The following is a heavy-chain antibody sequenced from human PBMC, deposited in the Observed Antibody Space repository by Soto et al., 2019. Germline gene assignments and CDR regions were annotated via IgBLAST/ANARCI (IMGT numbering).Heavy chain of an antibody. V-gene: IGHV1-8*01. J-gene: IGHJ3*02. CDR2: MNPNSGNT. Sequence: GXAVKGSCNASGYSFTSYDSNWGRQATGQGLEWMGWMNPNSGNTGYAQKFQGRVTMTRDTSISTAYMELSSLRSEDTAVYYCARASSGRFIVVVTAILDAFDIWGQGTMVTVSS. CDR3: ARASSGRFIVVVTAILDAFDI. D-gene: IGHD2-21*02. CDR1: GYSFTSYD.